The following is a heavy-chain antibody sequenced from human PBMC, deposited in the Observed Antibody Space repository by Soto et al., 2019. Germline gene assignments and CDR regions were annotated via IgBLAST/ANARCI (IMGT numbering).Heavy chain of an antibody. Sequence: ASVKVSCKASGYTFTSYGISWVRQAPGQGLEWMGWISAYNGNTNYAQELQGRATMTTDTSTSTAYMELRSLRSDDTAVYYCARDAHGHDYGDYVGFDYWGQGTLVTVSS. D-gene: IGHD4-17*01. J-gene: IGHJ4*02. V-gene: IGHV1-18*01. CDR1: GYTFTSYG. CDR3: ARDAHGHDYGDYVGFDY. CDR2: ISAYNGNT.